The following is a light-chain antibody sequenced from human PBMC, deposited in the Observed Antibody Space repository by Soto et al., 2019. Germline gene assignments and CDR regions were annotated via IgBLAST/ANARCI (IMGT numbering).Light chain of an antibody. Sequence: EIVLTQSPGTLSLSPGERATVSCRASQSVTSSYLAWYQQKPVQAPRLLIYGASSRATDIPDRFSGSGSGTDFTLTITRLEPEDFAVYYCQQYGNSPATFGPGTKVDIK. CDR3: QQYGNSPAT. J-gene: IGKJ3*01. CDR2: GAS. V-gene: IGKV3-20*01. CDR1: QSVTSSY.